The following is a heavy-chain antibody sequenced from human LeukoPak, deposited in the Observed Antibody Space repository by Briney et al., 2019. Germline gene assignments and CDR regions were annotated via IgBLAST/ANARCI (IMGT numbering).Heavy chain of an antibody. D-gene: IGHD3-3*02. CDR2: IRYDGSNK. V-gene: IGHV3-30*02. J-gene: IGHJ3*02. CDR1: GFTFSSYG. CDR3: AKDLISAFDI. Sequence: GGSLRLSCAASGFTFSSYGMHWVRQAPGKGLEWVAFIRYDGSNKYYADSVKGRFTISRDNSKNTLYLQMNSLRAEDTAVHYCAKDLISAFDIWGQGTMVTVSS.